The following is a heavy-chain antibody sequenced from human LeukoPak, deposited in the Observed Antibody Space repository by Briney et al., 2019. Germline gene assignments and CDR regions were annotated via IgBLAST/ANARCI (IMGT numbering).Heavy chain of an antibody. J-gene: IGHJ5*02. CDR2: ISYDGSNK. D-gene: IGHD1-14*01. CDR1: GFTFSSYG. V-gene: IGHV3-30*03. CDR3: ARMYWYGFAP. Sequence: QPGRSLRLSCAASGFTFSSYGMHWVRQAPGKGLEWVAVISYDGSNKYYADSVKGRFTISRDNSKNTLSLQMNSLRAEDTAVYYCARMYWYGFAPWGQGTLVTVSS.